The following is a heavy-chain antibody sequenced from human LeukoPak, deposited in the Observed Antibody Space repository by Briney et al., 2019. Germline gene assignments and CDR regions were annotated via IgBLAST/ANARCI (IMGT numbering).Heavy chain of an antibody. D-gene: IGHD4-11*01. Sequence: RASVKVSCKASEYTFTSYYMHWVRQAPGQGLEWMGIINPSGGSTSYAQKFQGRVTMTRDTSTSTVYMELSSLRSEDTAVYYCARRSNYFYYYHGMDVWGQGTTVTVSS. CDR1: EYTFTSYY. CDR2: INPSGGST. J-gene: IGHJ6*02. V-gene: IGHV1-46*01. CDR3: ARRSNYFYYYHGMDV.